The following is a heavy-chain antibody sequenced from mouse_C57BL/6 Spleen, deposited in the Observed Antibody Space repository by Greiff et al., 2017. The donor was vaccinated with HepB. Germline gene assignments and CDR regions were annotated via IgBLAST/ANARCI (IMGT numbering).Heavy chain of an antibody. D-gene: IGHD2-4*01. CDR3: AREGLRRAMDY. CDR1: GFTFSSYA. V-gene: IGHV5-4*01. J-gene: IGHJ4*01. Sequence: EVQRVESGGGLVKPGGSLKLSCAASGFTFSSYAMSWVRQTPEKRLEWVATISDGGSYTYYPDNVKGRFTISRDNAKNNLYLQMSHLTSEDTAMYYCAREGLRRAMDYWGQGTSVTVSS. CDR2: ISDGGSYT.